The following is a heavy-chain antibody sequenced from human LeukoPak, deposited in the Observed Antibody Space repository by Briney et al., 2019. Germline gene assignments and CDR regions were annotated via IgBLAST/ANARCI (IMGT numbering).Heavy chain of an antibody. D-gene: IGHD3-3*01. CDR2: IKHDGSEK. J-gene: IGHJ4*02. Sequence: GGSLRLSCAASGFTFSRYWMSWVRQAPGKGLEWVANIKHDGSEKYYLDSVRGRFAISRDNAKNSLYLQMNSLRAEDTAVYYCARDRIGTDLAYYDFWSGYPKTYYFDYWGQGTLVTVSS. CDR3: ARDRIGTDLAYYDFWSGYPKTYYFDY. V-gene: IGHV3-7*01. CDR1: GFTFSRYW.